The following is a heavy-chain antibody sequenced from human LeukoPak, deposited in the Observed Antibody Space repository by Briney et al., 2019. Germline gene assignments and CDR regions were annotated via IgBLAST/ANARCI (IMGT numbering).Heavy chain of an antibody. Sequence: SETLSLTCTVSGGSISSGSYYWSWIRQPAGKGLEWIGSIYTSGSTNYNPSLKSRVTISVDTSKNQFSLKLSSVTAADTAVYYCARARGYCSSTSCFLFDYWGQGTLVTVSS. CDR2: IYTSGST. D-gene: IGHD2-2*01. V-gene: IGHV4-61*02. CDR3: ARARGYCSSTSCFLFDY. J-gene: IGHJ4*02. CDR1: GGSISSGSYY.